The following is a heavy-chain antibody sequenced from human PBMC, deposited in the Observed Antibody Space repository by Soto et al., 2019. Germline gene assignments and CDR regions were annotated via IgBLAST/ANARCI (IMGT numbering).Heavy chain of an antibody. V-gene: IGHV4-34*01. CDR1: GGSFSGYY. CDR2: INHSGTI. CDR3: ARADRTLVTSYSLDV. Sequence: TLSLTCAVYGGSFSGYYWTWIRQPPGKGLEWIGEINHSGTINFNPSLKSRLTISLDTSKKHFSLKLSSVTDADTAAYYCARADRTLVTSYSLDVWGQGTTVTVS. J-gene: IGHJ6*02. D-gene: IGHD2-21*02.